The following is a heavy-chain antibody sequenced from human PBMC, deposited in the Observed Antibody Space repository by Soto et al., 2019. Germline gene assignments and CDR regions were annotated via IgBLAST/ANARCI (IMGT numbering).Heavy chain of an antibody. V-gene: IGHV1-69*01. D-gene: IGHD4-17*01. Sequence: QVQLVQSGAEVKKPGSSVKVSCKASGGTFSSYAISWVRQAPGQGLEWMGGIIPIFGTANYAQKFQGRVTITADQCTSRAYMELSSLRAEDTAVYYCASRVGSPYGRRGGLDYHYYHGMDGWGQGATVNVS. J-gene: IGHJ6*02. CDR1: GGTFSSYA. CDR2: IIPIFGTA. CDR3: ASRVGSPYGRRGGLDYHYYHGMDG.